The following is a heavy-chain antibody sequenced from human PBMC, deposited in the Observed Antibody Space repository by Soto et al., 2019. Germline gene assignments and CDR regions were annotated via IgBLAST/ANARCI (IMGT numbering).Heavy chain of an antibody. CDR2: IYYSGST. J-gene: IGHJ5*02. CDR1: GGSISSYY. CDR3: EREIRPGWYNWFDP. Sequence: SETLSLTCTVSGGSISSYYWSWIRQPPGKGLEWIGYIYYSGSTNYNPSLKSRVTISVDTSKNQFSLKLSSVTAADTAVYYCEREIRPGWYNWFDPWGQGTLVTVSS. V-gene: IGHV4-59*01. D-gene: IGHD2-15*01.